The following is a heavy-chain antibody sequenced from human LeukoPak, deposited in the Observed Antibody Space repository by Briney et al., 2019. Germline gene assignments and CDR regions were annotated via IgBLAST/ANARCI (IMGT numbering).Heavy chain of an antibody. CDR2: IYHSGST. J-gene: IGHJ5*02. Sequence: PSETLSLTCTVSGYSISSGYYWGWIRQPPGKGLEWIGSIYHSGSTYYNPSLKSRVTISVDTSKNQFSLKLSSVTAADTAVYYCARDRPLKGEWELPGWFDPWGQGTLVTVSS. CDR3: ARDRPLKGEWELPGWFDP. D-gene: IGHD1-26*01. CDR1: GYSISSGYY. V-gene: IGHV4-38-2*02.